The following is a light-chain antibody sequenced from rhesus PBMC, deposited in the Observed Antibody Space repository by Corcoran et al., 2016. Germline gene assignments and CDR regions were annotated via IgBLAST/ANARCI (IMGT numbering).Light chain of an antibody. CDR2: NAN. CDR1: KDINSY. V-gene: IGKV1-32*04. CDR3: QQGKKDPLT. Sequence: DIQMSQSPSSLSASVGDRVTITCRASKDINSYLNWYQQKPGKALKLLIYNANRLASGVPSSLSGSGSGTEFTLTISSLHPEDSATYYGQQGKKDPLTFGGGTKVEVK. J-gene: IGKJ4*01.